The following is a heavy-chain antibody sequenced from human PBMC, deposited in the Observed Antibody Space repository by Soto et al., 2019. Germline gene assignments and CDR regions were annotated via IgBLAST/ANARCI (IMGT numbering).Heavy chain of an antibody. Sequence: VQLVESGGGVVQPGRSLRLSCAASGFTFSSYAMHWVRQAPGKGLEWVAVISYDGSNKYYADSVKGRFTISRDNSKNTLYLQMNSLRAEDTAVYYCARMRAVADYWGQGTLVTVSS. CDR3: ARMRAVADY. J-gene: IGHJ4*02. CDR1: GFTFSSYA. D-gene: IGHD6-19*01. CDR2: ISYDGSNK. V-gene: IGHV3-30-3*01.